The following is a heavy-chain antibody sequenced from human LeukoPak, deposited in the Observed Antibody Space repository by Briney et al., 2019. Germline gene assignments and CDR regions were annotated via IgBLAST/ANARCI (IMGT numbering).Heavy chain of an antibody. V-gene: IGHV3-13*01. J-gene: IGHJ4*02. CDR3: ARGYYGSGSYLTAFDY. D-gene: IGHD3-10*01. CDR2: ICTAGDT. Sequence: GGSLRLSCAASGFTFSSYDMHWVRQAAGKGLEWVSAICTAGDTYYPGSVKSRFTISRENAKNSLYLQMNSLRAGDTAVYYCARGYYGSGSYLTAFDYWGQGTLVTVSS. CDR1: GFTFSSYD.